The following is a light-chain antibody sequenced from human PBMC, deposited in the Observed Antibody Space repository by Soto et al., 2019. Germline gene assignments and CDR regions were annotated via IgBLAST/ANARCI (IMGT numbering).Light chain of an antibody. CDR1: SSDIGGYNS. CDR3: ASYTTTGTVL. V-gene: IGLV2-14*01. CDR2: EVS. J-gene: IGLJ2*01. Sequence: QSALTQPASVSGSPGQSITISCTGTSSDIGGYNSVSWFQQHPGKAPKLMISEVSNRPSGVSNRFSGSKFDNTASLTISGLQAEDEADYYCASYTTTGTVLFGAWTKLTVL.